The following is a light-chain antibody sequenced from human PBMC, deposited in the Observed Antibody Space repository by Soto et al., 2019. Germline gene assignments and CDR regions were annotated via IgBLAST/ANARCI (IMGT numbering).Light chain of an antibody. CDR2: DVS. J-gene: IGLJ2*01. V-gene: IGLV2-11*01. CDR1: SSDVGAYNF. Sequence: QSALTQPPSVSGSPGQSVTISCTGTSSDVGAYNFVSWYQQHPGKAPKLIIFDVSARPSGVPDRFSGSKSGNTASLTISGLQAADEEDYYCCSYAGTCSPVLGRGTKLTVL. CDR3: CSYAGTCSPV.